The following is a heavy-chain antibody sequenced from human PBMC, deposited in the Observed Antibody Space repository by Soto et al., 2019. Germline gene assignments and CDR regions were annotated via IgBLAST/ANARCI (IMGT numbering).Heavy chain of an antibody. CDR1: GGSISSGGYY. Sequence: SETLSLTCTVSGGSISSGGYYWSWIRQHPGKGLEWIGYIYYSGSTYYNPSLKSRVTISVDTSKNQFSLKLSSVTAADTAVYYCARIKEWRAVSKDYYYYGMDVWGQGTSVTVSS. D-gene: IGHD3-3*01. V-gene: IGHV4-31*03. J-gene: IGHJ6*02. CDR2: IYYSGST. CDR3: ARIKEWRAVSKDYYYYGMDV.